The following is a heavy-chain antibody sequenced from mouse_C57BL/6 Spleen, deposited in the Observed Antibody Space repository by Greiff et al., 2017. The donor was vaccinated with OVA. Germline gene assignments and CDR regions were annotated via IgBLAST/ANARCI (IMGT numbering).Heavy chain of an antibody. CDR3: ARSEPWYFDV. CDR1: GYTFTDYN. Sequence: DVKLQESGPELVKPGASVKMSCKASGYTFTDYNMHWVKQSHGKSLEWIGYINPNNGGTSYNQKFKGKATLTVNKSSSTAYMELRSLTSEDSAVYYCARSEPWYFDVWGTGTTVTVSS. J-gene: IGHJ1*03. V-gene: IGHV1-22*01. CDR2: INPNNGGT.